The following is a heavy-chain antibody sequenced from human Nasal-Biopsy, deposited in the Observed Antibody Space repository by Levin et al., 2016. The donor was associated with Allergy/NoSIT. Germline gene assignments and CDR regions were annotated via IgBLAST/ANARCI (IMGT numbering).Heavy chain of an antibody. CDR2: VYSDGRT. J-gene: IGHJ3*02. CDR1: GITVSYNY. Sequence: GGSLRLSCAASGITVSYNYMTWVRRAPGKGLEWVSLVYSDGRTSYAESVKGRFTISRDHSRNTLYLQMNSLRAEDTAIYYCARGQSHDAGGWLDAFDIWGQGTMVTVTS. CDR3: ARGQSHDAGGWLDAFDI. V-gene: IGHV3-66*01. D-gene: IGHD2-8*02.